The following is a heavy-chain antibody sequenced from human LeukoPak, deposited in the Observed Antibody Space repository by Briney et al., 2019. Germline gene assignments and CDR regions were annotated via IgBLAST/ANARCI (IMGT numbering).Heavy chain of an antibody. CDR3: ARDLNYDSAY. CDR1: GFTVCSNY. V-gene: IGHV3-53*01. D-gene: IGHD3-22*01. Sequence: TGGSLRLSCAASGFTVCSNYMSWVRQAPGKGLEWVSVIYSGGSTYYADSVKGRFTVSRDNSKNTVYLQMNSLRAEDTAVYYCARDLNYDSAYWGQGTLVTVSS. CDR2: IYSGGST. J-gene: IGHJ4*02.